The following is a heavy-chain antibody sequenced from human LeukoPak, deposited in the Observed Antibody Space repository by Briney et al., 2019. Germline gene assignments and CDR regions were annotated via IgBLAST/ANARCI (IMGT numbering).Heavy chain of an antibody. V-gene: IGHV5-51*01. CDR3: ARTGYSSGWYGGFDN. Sequence: GEPLKISCKGSGYSFNRYWIGWVRQMPGKGLEWMGIIYPGDSDTRYSPSFQGQVTISADKSISTAYLQWSSLKASDTAMYYCARTGYSSGWYGGFDNWGQGAMVTVSS. J-gene: IGHJ3*02. CDR2: IYPGDSDT. CDR1: GYSFNRYW. D-gene: IGHD6-19*01.